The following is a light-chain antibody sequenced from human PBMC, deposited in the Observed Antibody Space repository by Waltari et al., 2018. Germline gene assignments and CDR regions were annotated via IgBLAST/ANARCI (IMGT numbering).Light chain of an antibody. CDR1: QSISDS. CDR2: KTF. V-gene: IGKV1-5*03. Sequence: DVQMTQSPSTLSASVGDRVTITCRASQSISDSLAWYQQKPWEAPKLLIYKTFTLKSGVPSRFSGSGSGTEFTLTISSLQPDDFATYYCQQYNTYSPPWTFGQGTKVEI. J-gene: IGKJ1*01. CDR3: QQYNTYSPPWT.